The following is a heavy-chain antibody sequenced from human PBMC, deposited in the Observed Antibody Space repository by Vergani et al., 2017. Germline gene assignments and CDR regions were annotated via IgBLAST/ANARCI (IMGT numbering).Heavy chain of an antibody. D-gene: IGHD4-11*01. J-gene: IGHJ4*02. CDR3: ASADSDSLFDY. V-gene: IGHV3-66*02. Sequence: EVQLVESGGGLVQPGGSLRLSCAASGFTVSSNYMSWVRQAPGKGLEWVSVIYSGGSTYYADSVKGRFTISRDNSKNTLYLQMNSLRAEDMAVYYCASADSDSLFDYWGQGTLVTVSS. CDR1: GFTVSSNY. CDR2: IYSGGST.